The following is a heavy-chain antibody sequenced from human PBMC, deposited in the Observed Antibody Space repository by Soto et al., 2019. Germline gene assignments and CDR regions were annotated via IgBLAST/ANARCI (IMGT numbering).Heavy chain of an antibody. D-gene: IGHD2-8*02. CDR1: GFICSSYD. J-gene: IGHJ3*02. Sequence: PGGSLRLSCAASGFICSSYDMSWVRQAPGKGLEWVSTILVDGRTFYVDSVKGRFTISRDSSQNTVYLQMNSLTAGDPALYYCAKATATGGGAFDICGQGTMVTVSS. CDR2: ILVDGRT. V-gene: IGHV3-23*01. CDR3: AKATATGGGAFDI.